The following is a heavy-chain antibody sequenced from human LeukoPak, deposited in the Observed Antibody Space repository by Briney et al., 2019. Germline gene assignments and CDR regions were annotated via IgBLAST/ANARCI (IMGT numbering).Heavy chain of an antibody. Sequence: SQTLSLTFAISGDSVSSNSAAWNWIRQSPSRGLEWLGRTYYRSKWYNDYAVSVKSRITINPDTSKNQFSLQLNSVTPEDTAVYYCARDATYDYVWGSYRNAFDIWGQGTMVTVSS. D-gene: IGHD3-16*02. V-gene: IGHV6-1*01. CDR1: GDSVSSNSAA. CDR2: TYYRSKWYN. CDR3: ARDATYDYVWGSYRNAFDI. J-gene: IGHJ3*02.